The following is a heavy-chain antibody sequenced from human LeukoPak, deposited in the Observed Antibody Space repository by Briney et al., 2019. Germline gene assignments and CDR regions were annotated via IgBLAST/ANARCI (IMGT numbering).Heavy chain of an antibody. CDR3: AKDPDYFGAFDI. Sequence: SQTLSLTCTVSGGSISSGDYYWSWIRQPPGKGLEWIGYIYYSGSTYYNPSLKSRVTISVDTSKNQFSLKLSSVTAADTAVYYCAKDPDYFGAFDIWGQGTVVTVSS. D-gene: IGHD3-10*01. V-gene: IGHV4-30-4*01. CDR1: GGSISSGDYY. J-gene: IGHJ3*02. CDR2: IYYSGST.